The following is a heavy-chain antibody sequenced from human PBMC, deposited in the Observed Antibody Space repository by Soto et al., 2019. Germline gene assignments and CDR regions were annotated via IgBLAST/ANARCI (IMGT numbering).Heavy chain of an antibody. CDR2: IIPMTGTP. Sequence: QVQLVQSGAEVKTPGSSVEVSCKASGCIFSSFSITWVRQVPGHGLEWMGGIIPMTGTPNYAEKFQGRLTLTADASTRTAYLVLSSLKSEDTAVYYCARGPILPGATSWLDPWGQGTVVFVSS. V-gene: IGHV1-69*01. CDR1: GCIFSSFS. CDR3: ARGPILPGATSWLDP. D-gene: IGHD1-1*01. J-gene: IGHJ5*02.